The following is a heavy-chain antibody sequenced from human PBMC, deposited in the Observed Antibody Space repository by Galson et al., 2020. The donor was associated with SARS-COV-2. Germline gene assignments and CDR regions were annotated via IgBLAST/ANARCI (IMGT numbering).Heavy chain of an antibody. V-gene: IGHV4-39*01. Sequence: SETRSLTCTVSGGSISSSNYYWGWVRQPPGEGLEWIGSIYYTESNYYNPSLTSRVTMSVDTSRNQFSLKLSSVTAADTAVYYCARQILTGYYSFYYFDFWGQGTLVTVSS. D-gene: IGHD3-9*01. CDR1: GGSISSSNYY. J-gene: IGHJ4*02. CDR3: ARQILTGYYSFYYFDF. CDR2: IYYTESN.